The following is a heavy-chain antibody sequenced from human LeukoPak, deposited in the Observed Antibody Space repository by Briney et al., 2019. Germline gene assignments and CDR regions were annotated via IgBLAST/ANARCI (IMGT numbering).Heavy chain of an antibody. CDR2: MNPNSGVT. D-gene: IGHD2-2*01. CDR1: GYTYTVNY. CDR3: TRGAGTSWFDY. Sequence: ASGKVSCKPSGYTYTVNYLHWVRQAPGQGLKWVGWMNPNSGVTVYAQNFQGRVTMTRDTSISTAYMELSSLTSDDTAVYYCTRGAGTSWFDYWGQGSLVTVSS. J-gene: IGHJ4*02. V-gene: IGHV1-2*02.